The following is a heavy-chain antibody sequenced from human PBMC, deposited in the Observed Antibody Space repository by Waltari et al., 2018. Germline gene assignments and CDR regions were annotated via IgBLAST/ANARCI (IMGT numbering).Heavy chain of an antibody. Sequence: QVQLVESGGGVVQPGRSLRLSCAASGFTCSSYGMHWVRQDPGKGLEWVAVIEYDGSNKYYADSVKGRFTISRDNSKNTLYLQMNSMRAEDTAVYYCAKDLLYDYDSSGPGGFDYWGQGTLVTVSS. CDR3: AKDLLYDYDSSGPGGFDY. D-gene: IGHD3-22*01. J-gene: IGHJ4*02. CDR2: IEYDGSNK. V-gene: IGHV3-30*18. CDR1: GFTCSSYG.